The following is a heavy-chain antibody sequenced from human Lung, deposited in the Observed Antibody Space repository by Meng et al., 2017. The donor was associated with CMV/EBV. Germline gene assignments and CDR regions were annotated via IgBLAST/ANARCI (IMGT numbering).Heavy chain of an antibody. J-gene: IGHJ3*02. CDR1: TSG. D-gene: IGHD2-2*01. Sequence: TSGRKWVGPAAGGGLEWVCGISSGSIDIYYGGAVKRRYTNSRDKAESSMYLQKNNLRAEDTAVYYCARDIDFTVTTCYFEDGFDIWGQGTMVTVSS. CDR3: ARDIDFTVTTCYFEDGFDI. CDR2: ISSGSIDI. V-gene: IGHV3-21*01.